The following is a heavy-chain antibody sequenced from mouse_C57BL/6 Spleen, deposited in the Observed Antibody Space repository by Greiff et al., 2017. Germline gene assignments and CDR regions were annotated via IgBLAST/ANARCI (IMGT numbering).Heavy chain of an antibody. CDR1: GYAFTNYL. Sequence: VQLQQSGAELVRPGTSVKVSCKASGYAFTNYLIEWVKQRPGQGLEWIGVINPGSGGTNYNEKFKGKATLTADKSSSTAYMQLSSLTSEDSAVYFCARSGGLRRGDYWGQGTTLTVSS. J-gene: IGHJ2*01. CDR3: ARSGGLRRGDY. V-gene: IGHV1-54*01. CDR2: INPGSGGT. D-gene: IGHD2-4*01.